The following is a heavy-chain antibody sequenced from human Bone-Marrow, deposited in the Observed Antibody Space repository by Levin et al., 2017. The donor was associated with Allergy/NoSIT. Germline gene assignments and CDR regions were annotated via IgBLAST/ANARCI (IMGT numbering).Heavy chain of an antibody. D-gene: IGHD6-19*01. Sequence: GGSLRLSCEASGFTFHTSAMTWVRQAPGRGLAWVSAISGSGDVTSYADSVKGRFTVFRDNSKNMLFLQMDSLRVEDTAVFYCAKGSSGWFQETDSWGQGTLVTVSS. CDR2: ISGSGDVT. CDR1: GFTFHTSA. V-gene: IGHV3-23*01. J-gene: IGHJ4*02. CDR3: AKGSSGWFQETDS.